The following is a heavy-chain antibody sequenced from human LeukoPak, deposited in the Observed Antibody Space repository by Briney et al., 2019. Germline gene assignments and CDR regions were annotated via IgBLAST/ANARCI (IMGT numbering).Heavy chain of an antibody. CDR1: GFTFSSYA. CDR2: ISYDGSNK. CDR3: ASDREDTANLHYFDY. Sequence: PGRSLRLSCAPSGFTFSSYAMHWVRQAPGKGLEWVAVISYDGSNKYYADSVKGRFTISRDNSKNTLYLQMNSLRVEDTAVYYCASDREDTANLHYFDYWGQGTLVTVSS. J-gene: IGHJ4*02. V-gene: IGHV3-30-3*01. D-gene: IGHD5-18*01.